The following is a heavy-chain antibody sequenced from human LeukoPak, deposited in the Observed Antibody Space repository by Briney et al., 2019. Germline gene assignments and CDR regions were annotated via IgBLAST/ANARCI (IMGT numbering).Heavy chain of an antibody. J-gene: IGHJ5*02. CDR3: TTERLRYFDWLDDWFDP. CDR1: GFTFSNAW. V-gene: IGHV3-15*01. CDR2: IKSKTDGGTT. Sequence: GGSLRLSCAASGFTFSNAWMSWVRQAPGKGLEWVGRIKSKTDGGTTDYAAPVKGRFTISRDDSKNTLYLQMNSLKTEDTAVYCCTTERLRYFDWLDDWFDPCGQGTLVTVSS. D-gene: IGHD3-9*01.